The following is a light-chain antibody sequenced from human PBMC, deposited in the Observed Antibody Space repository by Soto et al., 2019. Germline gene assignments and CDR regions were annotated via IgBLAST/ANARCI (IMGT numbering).Light chain of an antibody. CDR1: QSVSSSY. CDR2: GAS. CDR3: QQYGSSPQT. Sequence: EIVFTHAPGTLSLTPGERATLSCRASQSVSSSYLAWYQQKPGQAPRLLIYGASSRATGIPDRFSGSESGTDFTLTISRLEPEDFAVYYCQQYGSSPQTFGQGTKVDIK. V-gene: IGKV3-20*01. J-gene: IGKJ1*01.